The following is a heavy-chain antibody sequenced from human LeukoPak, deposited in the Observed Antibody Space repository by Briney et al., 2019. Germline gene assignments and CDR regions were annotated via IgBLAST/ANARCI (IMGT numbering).Heavy chain of an antibody. J-gene: IGHJ6*02. D-gene: IGHD4-11*01. Sequence: SETLSLTCAVYGGSFSGYYWSWIRQPPGKGLEWIGEINHSGSTNYNPSLKSRVTISVDTSKNQFSLKLSSVTAADTAVYYCARFRPTTVSRSRGYYYGMDVWGQGTTVTVSS. CDR1: GGSFSGYY. V-gene: IGHV4-34*01. CDR3: ARFRPTTVSRSRGYYYGMDV. CDR2: INHSGST.